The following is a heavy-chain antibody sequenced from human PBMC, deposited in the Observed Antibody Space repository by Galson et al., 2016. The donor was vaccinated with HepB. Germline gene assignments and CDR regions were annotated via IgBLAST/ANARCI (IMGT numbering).Heavy chain of an antibody. CDR2: INPDNGDT. CDR3: ARDLTDASYYTMDV. J-gene: IGHJ6*02. V-gene: IGHV1-3*01. Sequence: SVKVSCKASGYTFTNYAIHWVRQAPGQRLEWMGWINPDNGDTKFAQRFQGRVTITRDTSANTAYMELSSLRSEDTAVYYCARDLTDASYYTMDVWGLGTTVTVSS. D-gene: IGHD3-16*01. CDR1: GYTFTNYA.